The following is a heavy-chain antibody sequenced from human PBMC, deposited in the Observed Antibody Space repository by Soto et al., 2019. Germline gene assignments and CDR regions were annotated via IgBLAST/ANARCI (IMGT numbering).Heavy chain of an antibody. D-gene: IGHD6-13*01. V-gene: IGHV5-51*01. CDR2: IYPGDSDT. J-gene: IGHJ4*02. Sequence: GESLKISCKASGYSFTTYWIGWVRQMPGKGLEWMGIIYPGDSDTRYSPSFQGQVTISADKSISTAYLQWSSLKASDSAMFHCARKDIAGNSVDFWGKGTLVTVSS. CDR3: ARKDIAGNSVDF. CDR1: GYSFTTYW.